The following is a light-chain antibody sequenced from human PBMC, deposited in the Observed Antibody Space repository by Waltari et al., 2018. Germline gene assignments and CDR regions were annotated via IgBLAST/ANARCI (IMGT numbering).Light chain of an antibody. V-gene: IGLV2-14*02. Sequence: QSALTQPASVSGSPGQSITISCTGTSSNVGSYNLVSWSQQHPGKAPKLIIYEASKRPSGVSNRFSGSKSGNTASLTISGLQAEDEADYYCCSYTTTATYVFGTGTEVTVL. CDR3: CSYTTTATYV. CDR2: EAS. J-gene: IGLJ1*01. CDR1: SSNVGSYNL.